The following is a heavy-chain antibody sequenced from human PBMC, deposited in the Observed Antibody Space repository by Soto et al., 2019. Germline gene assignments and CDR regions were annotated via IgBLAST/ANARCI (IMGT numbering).Heavy chain of an antibody. CDR3: AKHLLGPGRAYGMDV. D-gene: IGHD7-27*01. CDR2: ISYDGSNK. V-gene: IGHV3-30*18. J-gene: IGHJ6*02. Sequence: QVQLVESGGGVVQPGRSLRLSCAASGFTFSSYGMHWVRQAPGKGLEWEAVISYDGSNKYYADSVKGRFTISRDNSKNTLYLQMNSPRAEDTAVYYCAKHLLGPGRAYGMDVWGQGTTVTVSS. CDR1: GFTFSSYG.